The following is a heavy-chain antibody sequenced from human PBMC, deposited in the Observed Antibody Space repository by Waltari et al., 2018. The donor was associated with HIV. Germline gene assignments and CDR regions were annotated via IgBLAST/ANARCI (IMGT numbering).Heavy chain of an antibody. D-gene: IGHD3-22*01. CDR2: IYYSGST. Sequence: QVQLQESGPGLVKPSETLSLTCTVSGGSITNYYWSWIRQSPGKGLEWIGYIYYSGSTNYNPSLKSRVTMSVDTSKKQFSLKLSSVTAADTAIYYCARGDYYDSSDYYYGFDYWGQGTLVTVSS. CDR1: GGSITNYY. CDR3: ARGDYYDSSDYYYGFDY. J-gene: IGHJ4*02. V-gene: IGHV4-59*01.